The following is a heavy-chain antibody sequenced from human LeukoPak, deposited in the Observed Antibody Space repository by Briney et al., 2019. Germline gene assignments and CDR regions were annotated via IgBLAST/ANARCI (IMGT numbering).Heavy chain of an antibody. CDR1: GGSISSGGYS. J-gene: IGHJ4*02. Sequence: PSQTLSLTCAVSGGSISSGGYSWSWIRQPPGKGLEWIGYIYHSGSTYYNPSLKSRVTISVDRSKNQFSLKLSSVTAADTAVYYCARGKGYSNSSDWGQGTLVTVSS. CDR3: ARGKGYSNSSD. V-gene: IGHV4-30-2*01. D-gene: IGHD6-6*01. CDR2: IYHSGST.